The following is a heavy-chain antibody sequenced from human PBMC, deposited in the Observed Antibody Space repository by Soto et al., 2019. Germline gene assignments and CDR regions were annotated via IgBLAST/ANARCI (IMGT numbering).Heavy chain of an antibody. D-gene: IGHD2-15*01. V-gene: IGHV4-59*01. J-gene: IGHJ4*02. CDR1: GASFSSYY. CDR2: VYYSGYT. CDR3: ARDARNCSSGTCYSVYFDL. Sequence: PSETLSLTCTVSGASFSSYYWSWIRQPPGKGLEWIGYVYYSGYTNYNPSLRSRVAMSVDTSKNQFSLKLTSVTAADTALYYCARDARNCSSGTCYSVYFDLWGQGTLVTVSS.